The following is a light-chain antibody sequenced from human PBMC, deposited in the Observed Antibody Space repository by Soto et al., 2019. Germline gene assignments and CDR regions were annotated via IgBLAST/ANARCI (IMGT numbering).Light chain of an antibody. CDR3: SSYAGSNVLVV. Sequence: QSALTQPGSVSGSPGQSITISCSGTSSDIGSYNIVSWYQQHPGKAPKVINFEGSRMPSGVSSRFSGSKSGNTASLTISGLRPEDEADYYCSSYAGSNVLVVFGGGTKLTVL. CDR2: EGS. V-gene: IGLV2-23*01. J-gene: IGLJ2*01. CDR1: SSDIGSYNI.